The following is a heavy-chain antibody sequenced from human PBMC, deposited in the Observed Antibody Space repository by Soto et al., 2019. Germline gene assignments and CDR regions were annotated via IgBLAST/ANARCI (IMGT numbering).Heavy chain of an antibody. D-gene: IGHD2-15*01. CDR2: IKQDGSEK. V-gene: IGHV3-7*01. J-gene: IGHJ6*02. CDR3: VRDWSTCWGMDV. Sequence: GGSLRLSCAASGFTFSTYWMNWVRQAPGKGLEWVANIKQDGSEKYYVDSVKGRFAISRDNAKDSLFMQMNNLRAEDTAVDYWVRDWSTCWGMDVWGQGTTVTVSS. CDR1: GFTFSTYW.